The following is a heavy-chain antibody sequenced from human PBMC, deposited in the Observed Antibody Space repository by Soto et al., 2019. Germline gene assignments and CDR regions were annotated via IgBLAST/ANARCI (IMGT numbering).Heavy chain of an antibody. CDR2: IRRNSTTI. CDR1: GFDFSKHT. V-gene: IGHV3-48*02. J-gene: IGHJ4*02. Sequence: EVQLVESGGGLVQPGGSLRLSCVASGFDFSKHTMNWVRQAPGKGLEWIAYIRRNSTTIYYADSVKGRFTISRDNAKNSLYLQMNSLRDEDTAVYYCAEDGGQQLLFASWGQGTLVTVSS. CDR3: AEDGGQQLLFAS. D-gene: IGHD6-13*01.